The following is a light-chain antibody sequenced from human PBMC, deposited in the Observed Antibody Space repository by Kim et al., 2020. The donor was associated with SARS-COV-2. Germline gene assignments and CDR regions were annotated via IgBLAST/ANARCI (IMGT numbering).Light chain of an antibody. CDR3: QQRANWYT. J-gene: IGKJ2*01. Sequence: LSLSPGERATLSCRASQNINSYLAWYQQKPGQAPRLLIYEASNRATGIPARFSGSGSGTDFTLTISSLEPEDFAVYYCQQRANWYTFGQGTKLEI. CDR1: QNINSY. CDR2: EAS. V-gene: IGKV3-11*01.